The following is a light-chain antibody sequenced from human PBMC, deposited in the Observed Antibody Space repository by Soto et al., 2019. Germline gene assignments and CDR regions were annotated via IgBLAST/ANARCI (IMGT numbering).Light chain of an antibody. Sequence: ALTQPAAGSGCTGQSITISCNGTSSDVGGYNYVSWYQQHPGKAPKLMIYDVSNRPSGVSNRFSGSKSGNTASLTISGLQAEDEADYYCSSYTSSFGTGTKVTVL. CDR1: SSDVGGYNY. J-gene: IGLJ1*01. V-gene: IGLV2-14*01. CDR2: DVS. CDR3: SSYTSS.